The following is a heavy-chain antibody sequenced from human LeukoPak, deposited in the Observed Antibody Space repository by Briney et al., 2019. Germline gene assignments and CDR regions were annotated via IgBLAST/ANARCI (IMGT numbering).Heavy chain of an antibody. D-gene: IGHD3-22*01. CDR1: GFTFSNYY. Sequence: PGESLRLSCAASGFTFSNYYMSWIRQAPGKGLEWVSYISGSSGSTNYADSVMGRFTISRDNGKNSLYLQMNSLRAEDTAVYYCARDQGENYDSSGYYPYWGQGTLVTVSS. CDR3: ARDQGENYDSSGYYPY. J-gene: IGHJ4*02. CDR2: ISGSSGST. V-gene: IGHV3-11*06.